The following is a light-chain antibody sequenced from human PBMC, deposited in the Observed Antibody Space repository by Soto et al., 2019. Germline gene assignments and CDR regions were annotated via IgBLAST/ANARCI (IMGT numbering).Light chain of an antibody. V-gene: IGLV2-14*03. CDR2: DVS. J-gene: IGLJ2*01. CDR3: SSYTGSNTAI. Sequence: QSVLTQPASVSGSPGQSITISCTGTSSDVGGYNYVSWYQQHPGKAPKLMIYDVSDRPSGVSNRFSGSKSGNTASLTISGLQAEDEADYYCSSYTGSNTAIFGGGTKLTVL. CDR1: SSDVGGYNY.